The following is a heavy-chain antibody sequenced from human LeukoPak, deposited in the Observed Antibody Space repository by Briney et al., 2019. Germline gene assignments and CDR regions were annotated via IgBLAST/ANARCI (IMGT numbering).Heavy chain of an antibody. CDR2: ISGSGGST. CDR1: GFTFSSYA. J-gene: IGHJ6*02. Sequence: GGSLRLSCAASGFTFSSYAMSWVRQAPGKGLEWVSAISGSGGSTYYADSVKGRFTISRENAKNSLYLQMNSLRAGDTALYYCARAPNYGGNSGGMDVWGQGTTVTVSS. CDR3: ARAPNYGGNSGGMDV. V-gene: IGHV3-23*01. D-gene: IGHD4-23*01.